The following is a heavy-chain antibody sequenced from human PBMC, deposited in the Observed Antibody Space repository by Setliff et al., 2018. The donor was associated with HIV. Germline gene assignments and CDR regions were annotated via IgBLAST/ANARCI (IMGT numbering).Heavy chain of an antibody. CDR1: GYTFINYA. CDR2: INTNTGSP. Sequence: GASVKVSCKASGYTFINYAMNWVRQAPGQGLEWMGWINTNTGSPTYAQAFTGRFVFSVDTSVTTAYLQISSLKAEDTAVYYCARALYGDYGGDINWFDLWGQGTLVTVSS. D-gene: IGHD4-17*01. V-gene: IGHV7-4-1*02. CDR3: ARALYGDYGGDINWFDL. J-gene: IGHJ5*02.